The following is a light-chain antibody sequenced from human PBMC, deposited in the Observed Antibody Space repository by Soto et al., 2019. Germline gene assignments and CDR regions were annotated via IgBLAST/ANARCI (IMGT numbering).Light chain of an antibody. CDR2: EVS. J-gene: IGLJ1*01. CDR1: SSDVGTYNY. V-gene: IGLV2-14*01. Sequence: QSVLTQPASVSGSPGQSITISCTGTSSDVGTYNYVSWYQHHPGKAPKLIIYEVSNRPSGVSNRFSGSKSGSTASLTISGLQAEDEADYHCTSYPRDTAPVFGTGTKVTV. CDR3: TSYPRDTAPV.